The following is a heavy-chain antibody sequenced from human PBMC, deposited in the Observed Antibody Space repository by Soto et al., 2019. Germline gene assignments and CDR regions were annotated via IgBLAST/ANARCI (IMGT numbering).Heavy chain of an antibody. CDR2: IYYSGST. V-gene: IGHV4-30-4*01. J-gene: IGHJ4*02. CDR3: ARGPPLYSSGWYVYY. D-gene: IGHD6-19*01. CDR1: GGSISSGDYY. Sequence: PSETLSLTCTVSGGSISSGDYYWSWIRQPPGKGLEWIGYIYYSGSTYYNPSLKSRVTISVDTSKNQFSLKLSSVTAADTAVYYCARGPPLYSSGWYVYYWCQGTLVTVSS.